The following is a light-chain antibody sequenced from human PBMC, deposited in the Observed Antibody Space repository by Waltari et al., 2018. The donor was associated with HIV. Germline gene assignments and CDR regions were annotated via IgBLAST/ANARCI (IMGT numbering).Light chain of an antibody. CDR3: TSYTTRSTVI. CDR2: EVN. V-gene: IGLV2-14*01. Sequence: QSALTQPASVSGSPGQSITISCTGTSSDIGIYNYVSWYQQHPGKAPKLLIYEVNNRPPGVSDRFSGSKAGNTASLSISGLQAEDEADYYCTSYTTRSTVIFGGGTSVTVL. J-gene: IGLJ2*01. CDR1: SSDIGIYNY.